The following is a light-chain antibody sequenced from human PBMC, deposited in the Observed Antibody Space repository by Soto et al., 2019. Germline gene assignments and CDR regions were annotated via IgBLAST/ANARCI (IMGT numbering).Light chain of an antibody. J-gene: IGLJ3*02. CDR1: SSNIGLNT. CDR2: NNN. Sequence: QSVLTQPPSASVTPGQRVTISCSGSSSNIGLNTVAWYQQLPGTAPKLLIYNNNQRPSGVPDRFSGSKSGTSVSLAISGLQSEDEAVYYCSAWDDSLNGRVFGGGTKLTVL. V-gene: IGLV1-44*01. CDR3: SAWDDSLNGRV.